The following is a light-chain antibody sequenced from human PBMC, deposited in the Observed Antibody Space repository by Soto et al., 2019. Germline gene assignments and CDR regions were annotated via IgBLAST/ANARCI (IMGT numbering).Light chain of an antibody. CDR3: QQRGSWPLT. CDR2: DTS. J-gene: IGKJ4*01. CDR1: QSVDSY. V-gene: IGKV3-11*01. Sequence: EVVLTQSPATLSLSPGERATLSCRASQSVDSYLAWYQQKPGQAPRLLIYDTSNRATGIPARFSGSGSGTDVTLTITSLEPEDFAVYYCQQRGSWPLTFGGGTKVEIK.